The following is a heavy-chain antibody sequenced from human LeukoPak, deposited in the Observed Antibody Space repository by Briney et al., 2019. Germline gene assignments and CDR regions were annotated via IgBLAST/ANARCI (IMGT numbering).Heavy chain of an antibody. D-gene: IGHD2-15*01. Sequence: PSETLSLTCTVSGGSISSSSYDWGWIRQPPGKGLEWIGIIYYSGSTYYNPYLKSRVTISVDTSKNQISLKLRSVTAADTAVYYCARLPGFCSGGSCYDYWGQGTLVTVSS. J-gene: IGHJ4*02. V-gene: IGHV4-39*01. CDR3: ARLPGFCSGGSCYDY. CDR2: IYYSGST. CDR1: GGSISSSSYD.